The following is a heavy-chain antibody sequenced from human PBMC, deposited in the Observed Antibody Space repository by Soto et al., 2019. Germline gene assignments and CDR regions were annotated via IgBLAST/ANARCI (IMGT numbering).Heavy chain of an antibody. V-gene: IGHV4-30-2*01. J-gene: IGHJ3*02. CDR1: GASISSDDYS. CDR2: VYHSGST. D-gene: IGHD6-6*01. CDR3: ARLSSFTGEFAFAI. Sequence: QLQLQESGSGLVKPSQTLSLTCAVSGASISSDDYSWSCIRQPPGKGLEWIGYVYHSGSTYYTPSLMSRVTLSFDRSRNQFSLRLSSVTAADTAVYFCARLSSFTGEFAFAIWGQGTMVTFSS.